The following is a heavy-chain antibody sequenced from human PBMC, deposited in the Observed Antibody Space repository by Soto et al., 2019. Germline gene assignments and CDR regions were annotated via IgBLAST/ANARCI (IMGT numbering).Heavy chain of an antibody. CDR2: ASASGAST. V-gene: IGHV3-23*01. D-gene: IGHD2-15*01. Sequence: GGSLRLSCAASGFTFGSYAMNWVRQAPGKGLEWVSTASASGASTYYADSVKGRFTVSRDKSQNTLYLQMNSLRAEDTAVYYCAKFAAAGVVVVADCFDFWAQGTPVSVSS. J-gene: IGHJ4*02. CDR1: GFTFGSYA. CDR3: AKFAAAGVVVVADCFDF.